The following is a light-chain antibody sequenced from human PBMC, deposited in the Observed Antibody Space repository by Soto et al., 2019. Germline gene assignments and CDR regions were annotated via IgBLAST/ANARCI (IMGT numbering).Light chain of an antibody. V-gene: IGKV1-5*01. J-gene: IGKJ5*01. CDR3: LQYYIYPRP. Sequence: DKESTSPPSTQPSYRKNTFTVPCRAIQTSRCWLAWYQQRPGKAPNLLIFDASILESGVPSRFSGSGSGTTFTLTISSLQSDDFATYYCLQYYIYPRPFGQGTRLAI. CDR1: QTSRCW. CDR2: DAS.